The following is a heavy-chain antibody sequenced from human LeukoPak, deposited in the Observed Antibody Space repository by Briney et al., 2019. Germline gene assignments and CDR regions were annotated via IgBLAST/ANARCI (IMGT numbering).Heavy chain of an antibody. CDR3: AKGRRYCRSTSCRTGAFDI. D-gene: IGHD2-2*01. CDR2: IWYDGSNK. Sequence: PGGSLRLSCAASGFTFSSYGMHWVRQAPGKGLEWVAVIWYDGSNKYYADSVKGRFTISRDNSKNTLYLQMNSLRAEDTAVYYCAKGRRYCRSTSCRTGAFDIWGQGTMVTVSS. CDR1: GFTFSSYG. V-gene: IGHV3-33*06. J-gene: IGHJ3*02.